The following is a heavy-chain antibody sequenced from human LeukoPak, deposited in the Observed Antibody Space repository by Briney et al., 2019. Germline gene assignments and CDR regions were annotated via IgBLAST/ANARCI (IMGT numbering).Heavy chain of an antibody. V-gene: IGHV1-8*02. CDR2: MNPNSGNT. D-gene: IGHD2-2*01. Sequence: GASVKVSCKASGYTFTSYDINWVRQATGQGLEWMGWMNPNSGNTGYAQKFQGRVTMTRNTSISTAYMELSSLRSEDTAVYYCARAPYCSSTSCSDYYYYMDVWGKGTTVTVSS. CDR1: GYTFTSYD. J-gene: IGHJ6*03. CDR3: ARAPYCSSTSCSDYYYYMDV.